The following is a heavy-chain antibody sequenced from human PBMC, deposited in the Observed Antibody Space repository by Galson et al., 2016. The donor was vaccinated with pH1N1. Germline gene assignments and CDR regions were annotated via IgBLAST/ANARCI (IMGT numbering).Heavy chain of an antibody. CDR2: IWYDGSHI. CDR1: GFTFSIYG. CDR3: AKDRVGGAAGIDY. D-gene: IGHD6-13*01. V-gene: IGHV3-33*06. J-gene: IGHJ4*02. Sequence: SLRPSCAASGFTFSIYGMPWVRQAPCKGLAWVAVIWYDGSHIYYVDSVKGRFSISRDNSKNTFYLQLNSLRVEDTAVYYCAKDRVGGAAGIDYWGQGTLVTVSS.